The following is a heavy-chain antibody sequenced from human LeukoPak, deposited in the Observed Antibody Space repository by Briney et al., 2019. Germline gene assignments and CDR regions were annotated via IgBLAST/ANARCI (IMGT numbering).Heavy chain of an antibody. CDR3: ARVPVVPAARRYFDY. D-gene: IGHD2-2*01. CDR2: INPNSGGT. CDR1: GYTFTGYY. V-gene: IGHV1-2*06. Sequence: GASVKVSCKASGYTFTGYYMHWVRQAPGQGLEWMGRINPNSGGTNYAQKFQGRVTMTRDTSISTAYMELSRLRSDDTAVYYCARVPVVPAARRYFDYWGQGTLVTVSS. J-gene: IGHJ4*02.